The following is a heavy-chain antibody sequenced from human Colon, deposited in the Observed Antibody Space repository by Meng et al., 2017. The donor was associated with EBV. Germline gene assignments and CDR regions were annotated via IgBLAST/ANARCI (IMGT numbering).Heavy chain of an antibody. D-gene: IGHD3-10*01. CDR2: IDHRGNT. V-gene: IGHV4-34*01. CDR1: GGTFGNYY. Sequence: LQRHAAGSGLVKPPLSLPRSGAGYGGTFGNYYWSWIRHPPGKGLEWIGEIDHRGNTKYNPSLKSRVTISLDTSKKQFSLKLSSVTAADSAVYYCARRGPSGNFSPWSQGALVTVSS. CDR3: ARRGPSGNFSP. J-gene: IGHJ5*02.